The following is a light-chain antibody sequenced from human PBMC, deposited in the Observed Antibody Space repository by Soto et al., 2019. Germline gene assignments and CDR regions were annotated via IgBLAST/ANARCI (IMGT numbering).Light chain of an antibody. J-gene: IGKJ5*01. CDR1: QSVSSSY. CDR2: GAS. V-gene: IGKV3-20*01. CDR3: QQDGSSSSIT. Sequence: EIVLTQSPGTLSLSPGERATLSCRASQSVSSSYLAWYQQKPGQAPRLLIYGASARATGIPDRFSGSGSGTDFTLTISRLEPEDFAVYYCQQDGSSSSITFGQGTRLEIK.